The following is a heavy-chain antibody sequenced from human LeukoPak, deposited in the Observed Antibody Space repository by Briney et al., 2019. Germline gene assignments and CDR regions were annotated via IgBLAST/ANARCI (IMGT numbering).Heavy chain of an antibody. V-gene: IGHV3-15*01. CDR2: IRSKTDGGTT. J-gene: IGHJ4*02. CDR3: TTWTDLYDY. Sequence: PGGSLRLSCEGSGFTFSSYWMSWVRQAPGKGLDWVGRIRSKTDGGTTDHAAPVKGRFTISRDDSKNMLYLQMNSLKTEDTAVYYCTTWTDLYDYWGQGTLVTVSS. CDR1: GFTFSSYW. D-gene: IGHD3/OR15-3a*01.